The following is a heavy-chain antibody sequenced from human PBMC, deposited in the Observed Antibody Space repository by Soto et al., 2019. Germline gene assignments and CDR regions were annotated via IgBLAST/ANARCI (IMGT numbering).Heavy chain of an antibody. CDR2: ISTYNGNT. D-gene: IGHD6-19*01. V-gene: IGHV1-18*01. Sequence: QVQLVQSGPEVKKPGASVKVSCKASGYSFTSYGISWVRQAPGQGLKWMGWISTYNGNTNYARNLQGRVTMTTDTSTATAYMELIGLRSDDTAVFYCARRSVAGIGEAFDFWGQGTMVTVSS. CDR1: GYSFTSYG. CDR3: ARRSVAGIGEAFDF. J-gene: IGHJ3*01.